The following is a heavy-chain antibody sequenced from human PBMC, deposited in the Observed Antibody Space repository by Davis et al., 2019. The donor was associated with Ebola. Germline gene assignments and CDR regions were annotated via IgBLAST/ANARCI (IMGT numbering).Heavy chain of an antibody. CDR1: GASFSGYY. CDR2: IHHTGSA. CDR3: ARGLHGDYAFDL. Sequence: PSETLSLTCTLYGASFSGYYWGWIRQTPGKGLEWIGKIHHTGSARFNPSLETRVTISLDTSKNQISMRLTSLTAADTAVYYCARGLHGDYAFDLWGQGATVTVSS. J-gene: IGHJ4*02. D-gene: IGHD4-17*01. V-gene: IGHV4-34*01.